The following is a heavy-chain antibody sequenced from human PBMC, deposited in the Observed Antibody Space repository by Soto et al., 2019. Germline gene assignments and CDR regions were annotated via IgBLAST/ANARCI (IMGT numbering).Heavy chain of an antibody. CDR2: IYYSGST. J-gene: IGHJ4*02. CDR1: GGSISSYY. D-gene: IGHD3-3*01. Sequence: SETLSLTCTVSGGSISSYYWSWIRQPPGKGLEWIGYIYYSGSTNYNPSLKSRVTISVDTSKNQFSLKLSSVTAADTAVYYCASSGIYYNFWSGYAHWGQGTLVTVSS. CDR3: ASSGIYYNFWSGYAH. V-gene: IGHV4-59*01.